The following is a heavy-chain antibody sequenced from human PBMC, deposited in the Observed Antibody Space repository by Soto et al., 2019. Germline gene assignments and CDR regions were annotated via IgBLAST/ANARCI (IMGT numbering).Heavy chain of an antibody. CDR3: ARLPVVVAATSDY. CDR1: GGSFSGYY. J-gene: IGHJ4*02. D-gene: IGHD2-15*01. CDR2: INHSGST. V-gene: IGHV4-34*01. Sequence: SETLSLTCAVYGGSFSGYYWSWIRQPPGKGLEWIGEINHSGSTNYNPSLKSRVTISVDTSKNQFSLKLSSVTAADTAVYYCARLPVVVAATSDYWGQGTLVTVS.